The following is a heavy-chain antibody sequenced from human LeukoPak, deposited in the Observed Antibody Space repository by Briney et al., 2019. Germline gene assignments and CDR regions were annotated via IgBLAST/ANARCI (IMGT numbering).Heavy chain of an antibody. Sequence: ASVKVSCKASGYTFTSYDINWVRQATGQGLEWMGWMNPNSGNTGYAQKFQGRVTMARNTSISTAYMELSSLRSEDTAVYYCARAYYDFWSGYYTVSFDYWGQGTLVTVSS. J-gene: IGHJ4*02. CDR1: GYTFTSYD. D-gene: IGHD3-3*01. CDR3: ARAYYDFWSGYYTVSFDY. V-gene: IGHV1-8*01. CDR2: MNPNSGNT.